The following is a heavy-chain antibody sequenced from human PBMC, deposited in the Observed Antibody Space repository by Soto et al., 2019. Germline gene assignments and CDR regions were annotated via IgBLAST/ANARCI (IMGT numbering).Heavy chain of an antibody. CDR1: GGSISSSNW. Sequence: SETLSLTCAVSGGSISSSNWWSWVRQPPGKGLEWIGEIYHSGSTNYNPSLKSRVTISVDKSKNQFSLKLSSVTAADTAVYYCARDLRGWEVAGIWYFDLWGRGTLVTVSS. J-gene: IGHJ2*01. V-gene: IGHV4-4*02. D-gene: IGHD6-19*01. CDR2: IYHSGST. CDR3: ARDLRGWEVAGIWYFDL.